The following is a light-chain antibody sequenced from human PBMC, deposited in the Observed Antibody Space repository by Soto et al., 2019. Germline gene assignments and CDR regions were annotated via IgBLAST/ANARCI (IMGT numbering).Light chain of an antibody. CDR1: NSNIGRNS. CDR2: RDN. J-gene: IGLJ1*01. CDR3: AVWDDSLYGFV. Sequence: QAVVTQPPSASGTPGQRVTISCSGSNSNIGRNSVNWYHQLPGTAPKLLIYRDNQRPSGVPDRFSGSKSGTSASLAISGLQSEDEADYYCAVWDDSLYGFVFGTGTKLTVL. V-gene: IGLV1-44*01.